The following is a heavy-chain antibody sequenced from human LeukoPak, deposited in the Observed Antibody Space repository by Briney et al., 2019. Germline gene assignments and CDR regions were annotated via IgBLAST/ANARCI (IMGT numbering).Heavy chain of an antibody. J-gene: IGHJ4*02. CDR3: AKSLATGWYVNEY. D-gene: IGHD6-19*01. Sequence: SVKVSCKASGGTFSSYAISWVRQAPGQGLEWMGGIIPIFGTANYAQKFQGRVTITADESTSTAYMELSSLRVEDTAVYYCAKSLATGWYVNEYWGQGTLVTVSS. CDR2: IIPIFGTA. V-gene: IGHV1-69*01. CDR1: GGTFSSYA.